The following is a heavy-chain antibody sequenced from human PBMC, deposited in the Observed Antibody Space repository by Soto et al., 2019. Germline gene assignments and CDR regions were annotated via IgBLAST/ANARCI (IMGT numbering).Heavy chain of an antibody. J-gene: IGHJ6*02. CDR3: AREIGGDSSWGYYYYGMDV. CDR2: IYYSGST. D-gene: IGHD6-13*01. V-gene: IGHV4-31*03. Sequence: QVQLQESGPGLVKPSQTLSLTCTVSGGYISSGGYYWSWIRQHPGKGLEWIGYIYYSGSTYYNPSLKSRVTISVDTSKNQFSLKLSSVTAADTAVYYCAREIGGDSSWGYYYYGMDVWGQGTTVTVSS. CDR1: GGYISSGGYY.